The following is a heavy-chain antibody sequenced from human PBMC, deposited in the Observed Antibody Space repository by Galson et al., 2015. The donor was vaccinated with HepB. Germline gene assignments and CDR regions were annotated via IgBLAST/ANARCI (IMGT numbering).Heavy chain of an antibody. J-gene: IGHJ4*02. D-gene: IGHD6-19*01. Sequence: SLRLSCAASGFSFGTYGMHWVRQAPGKGLESVAVITSDGNNKYYVDSVKGRFTISRDNSKNTLYLQLNSLRPEDTAVYYCGRGGLRAVAGTKGDYWGQGTLVTVSS. V-gene: IGHV3-30*03. CDR2: ITSDGNNK. CDR1: GFSFGTYG. CDR3: GRGGLRAVAGTKGDY.